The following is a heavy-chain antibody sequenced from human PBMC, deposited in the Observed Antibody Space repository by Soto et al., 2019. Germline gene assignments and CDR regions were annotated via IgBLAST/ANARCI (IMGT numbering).Heavy chain of an antibody. CDR2: IYYSGST. CDR3: ARQVGGYSYGNNWFDP. J-gene: IGHJ5*02. V-gene: IGHV4-39*01. CDR1: GGSISSSSYY. D-gene: IGHD5-18*01. Sequence: PSETLSLTCTVSGGSISSSSYYWGWIRQPPGKGLEWIGSIYYSGSTYYNPSLKSRVTISVDTSKNQFSLKLSSVTAADTAVYYCARQVGGYSYGNNWFDPWGQGTMVTVYS.